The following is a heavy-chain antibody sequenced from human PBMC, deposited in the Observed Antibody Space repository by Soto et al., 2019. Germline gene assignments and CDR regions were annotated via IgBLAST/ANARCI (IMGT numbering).Heavy chain of an antibody. J-gene: IGHJ4*02. D-gene: IGHD3-10*01. CDR3: AAPGGVLWFGELQDPHFDY. V-gene: IGHV1-46*01. Sequence: QVQLVQSGAEVKKPGASVKVSCKASGYIFTSYYMHWVRQAPGQGLEWMGIINPSGGSTSYAQKFQGRVTMTRDTSTSTVYMELSSLRSEDTAVYYCAAPGGVLWFGELQDPHFDYWGQGTLVTVSS. CDR1: GYIFTSYY. CDR2: INPSGGST.